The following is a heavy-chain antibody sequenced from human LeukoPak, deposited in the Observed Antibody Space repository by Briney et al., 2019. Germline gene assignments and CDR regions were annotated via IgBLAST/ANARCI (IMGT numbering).Heavy chain of an antibody. CDR2: ISGSGGSS. D-gene: IGHD3-10*02. CDR3: ASLFGDDY. CDR1: GFTFSNFA. Sequence: QAGGSLRLSCAASGFTFSNFAMSWVRQAPGRGLEWVSTISGSGGSSYYADSVKGRFTISRDNSKNTLYLQMNSLRAEDTAVYYCASLFGDDYWGQGTLVTVSS. V-gene: IGHV3-23*01. J-gene: IGHJ4*02.